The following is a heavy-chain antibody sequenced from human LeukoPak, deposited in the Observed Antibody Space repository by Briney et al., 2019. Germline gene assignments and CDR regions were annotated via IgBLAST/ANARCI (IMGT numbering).Heavy chain of an antibody. CDR1: GFTFDDYA. D-gene: IGHD5-18*01. V-gene: IGHV3-43D*03. Sequence: PGGSLRLSCAASGFTFDDYAMHWVRQAPGKGLEWVSLVSWDGGSTYYADSVKGRFTISRDNSKNSLYLQMNSLRAEDTALYYCAKSGRDSYGSDAFDYWGQGTLVTVSS. CDR2: VSWDGGST. CDR3: AKSGRDSYGSDAFDY. J-gene: IGHJ4*02.